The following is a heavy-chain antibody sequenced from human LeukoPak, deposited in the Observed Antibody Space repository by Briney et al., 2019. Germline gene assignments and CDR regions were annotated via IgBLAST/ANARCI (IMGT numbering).Heavy chain of an antibody. CDR3: ARNMVRGGNLFYYYYYGMDV. CDR1: GFTFSSYA. CDR2: ISSNGGST. V-gene: IGHV3-64*01. J-gene: IGHJ6*02. D-gene: IGHD3-10*01. Sequence: GGSLRLSCAASGFTFSSYAMHWVRQAPGKGLEYVSAISSNGGSTYYANSVKGRFTISRDNSENTLYLQMGSLRAEDMAVYYCARNMVRGGNLFYYYYYGMDVWGQGTTVTVSS.